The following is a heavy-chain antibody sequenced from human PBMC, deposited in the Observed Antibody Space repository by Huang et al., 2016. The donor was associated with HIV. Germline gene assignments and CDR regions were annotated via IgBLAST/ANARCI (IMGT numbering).Heavy chain of an antibody. CDR3: ASYSSGYYAHDPDAFDI. Sequence: QLQLQESGPGLVKPSETLSLTCTVSGGSISSSSYYWGWIRQPPGKGLEWIGSIYYSGSTHYNPSLKSLVTISGDTSKNQFSLKLSSVTAADTAVYYCASYSSGYYAHDPDAFDIWGQGTMVTVSS. J-gene: IGHJ3*02. CDR1: GGSISSSSYY. D-gene: IGHD3-22*01. CDR2: IYYSGST. V-gene: IGHV4-39*01.